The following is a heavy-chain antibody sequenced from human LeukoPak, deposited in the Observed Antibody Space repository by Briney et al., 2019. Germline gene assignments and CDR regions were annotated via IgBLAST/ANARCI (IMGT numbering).Heavy chain of an antibody. CDR1: GFTFSSYA. J-gene: IGHJ3*02. CDR3: ARVEQRLWDDAFDI. V-gene: IGHV3-30-3*01. Sequence: GRSLRLSCAASGFTFSSYAMHWVRQAPGKGLEWVAVISSDGSNKYYADSVKGRFTISRDNSKNTLYLQMNSLRAEDTAVYYCARVEQRLWDDAFDIWGQGTMVTVSS. D-gene: IGHD6-25*01. CDR2: ISSDGSNK.